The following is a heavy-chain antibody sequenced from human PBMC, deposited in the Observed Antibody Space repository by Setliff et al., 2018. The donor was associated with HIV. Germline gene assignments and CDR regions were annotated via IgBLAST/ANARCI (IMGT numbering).Heavy chain of an antibody. CDR3: AAFFVTPMTTQDF. V-gene: IGHV4-34*01. D-gene: IGHD4-4*01. Sequence: SETLSLTCAVYGGPSTDHYWNWIRQSPGMGLEWVAEIHHTGYINYNPSLRSRVSVSRDMSSNQFSLRLSSVTAADAAVYYCAAFFVTPMTTQDFWGQGTLVTVSS. CDR1: GGPSTDHY. CDR2: IHHTGYI. J-gene: IGHJ4*02.